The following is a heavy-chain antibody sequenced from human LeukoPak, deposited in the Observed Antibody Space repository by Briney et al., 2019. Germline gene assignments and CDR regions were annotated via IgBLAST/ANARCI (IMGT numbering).Heavy chain of an antibody. V-gene: IGHV3-7*01. J-gene: IGHJ4*02. Sequence: GGSLRLSCAASGFTFSNYWMSWVRQAPGKGLEWVANIKQDGGEIYYVDSVTGRLSISRDNAKKSLYLRMNSLRAAHTGVNYCGRVTYDYEGAYWGQGTLVTVSS. CDR1: GFTFSNYW. CDR2: IKQDGGEI. CDR3: GRVTYDYEGAY. D-gene: IGHD3-16*01.